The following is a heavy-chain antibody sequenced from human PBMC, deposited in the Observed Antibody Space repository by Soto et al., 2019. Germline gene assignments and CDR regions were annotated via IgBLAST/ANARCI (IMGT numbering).Heavy chain of an antibody. V-gene: IGHV3-53*02. J-gene: IGHJ6*02. D-gene: IGHD3-16*01. Sequence: EVQLVETGGGWIQPGGSLRLACAASGFTVSSNYLSWVRQAPGKGLEWVSVIYGGGSTDYADSVKGRITISRDNSKNRLYLPMNSLRAEDTAVYYCARGGPAYRYYYRMDVWGQGTTVTVSS. CDR1: GFTVSSNY. CDR3: ARGGPAYRYYYRMDV. CDR2: IYGGGST.